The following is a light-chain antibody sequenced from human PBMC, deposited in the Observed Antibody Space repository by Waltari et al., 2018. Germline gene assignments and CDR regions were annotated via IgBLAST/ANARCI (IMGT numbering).Light chain of an antibody. V-gene: IGKV1-5*03. Sequence: EIQIAQSPSCLSASVGDRATIPCRDRRGISSWLAWYQQKPGKAPSLLNYKASSLKSGVPSRFSGSGSGTEFTLTISSLQPDDFASYYCQQYYDSSTFGQGTKLELK. J-gene: IGKJ1*01. CDR2: KAS. CDR1: RGISSW. CDR3: QQYYDSST.